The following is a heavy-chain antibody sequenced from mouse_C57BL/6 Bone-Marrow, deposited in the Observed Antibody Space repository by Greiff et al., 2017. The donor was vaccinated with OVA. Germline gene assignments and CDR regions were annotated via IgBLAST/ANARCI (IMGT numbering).Heavy chain of an antibody. Sequence: QVQLQQSGSELRSPGSSVKLSCKDFDSEVFPIAYMSWVRQKPGHGFEWIGGILPSIGRTIYGEKFEDKATLDADTLSNTAYLELNSLTSEDSAIYYCARGFTTVVATDWYFDVWGTGTTVTVSS. V-gene: IGHV15-2*01. D-gene: IGHD1-1*01. CDR3: ARGFTTVVATDWYFDV. J-gene: IGHJ1*03. CDR2: ILPSIGRT. CDR1: DSEVFPIAY.